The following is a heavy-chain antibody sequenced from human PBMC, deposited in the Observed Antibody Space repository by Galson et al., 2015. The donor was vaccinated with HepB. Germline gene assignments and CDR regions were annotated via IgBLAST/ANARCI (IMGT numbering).Heavy chain of an antibody. D-gene: IGHD6-6*01. V-gene: IGHV1-69*02. CDR2: IIPILGIA. Sequence: SVKVSCKASGGTFSSYTISWVRQAPGQGLEWMGRIIPILGIANYAQKFQGRVTITADKSTSTAYMELSSLGSEDTAVYYCARHYSSSSYWYFDLWGRGTLVTVSS. J-gene: IGHJ2*01. CDR1: GGTFSSYT. CDR3: ARHYSSSSYWYFDL.